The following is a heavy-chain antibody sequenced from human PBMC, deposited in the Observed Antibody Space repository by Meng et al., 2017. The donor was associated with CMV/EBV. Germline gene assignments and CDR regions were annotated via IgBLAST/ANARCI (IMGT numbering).Heavy chain of an antibody. V-gene: IGHV1-18*01. CDR1: GYTVTSYG. J-gene: IGHJ6*02. CDR3: ARDTTGTVYYYYGMDV. CDR2: ISAYNGNT. Sequence: ASVKVSCKASGYTVTSYGISWVRQAPGQGLEWMGWISAYNGNTNYAQKLQGRVTMTTDTSTSTAYMELRSLRSDDTAVYYCARDTTGTVYYYYGMDVWGQGTTVTVSS. D-gene: IGHD1-1*01.